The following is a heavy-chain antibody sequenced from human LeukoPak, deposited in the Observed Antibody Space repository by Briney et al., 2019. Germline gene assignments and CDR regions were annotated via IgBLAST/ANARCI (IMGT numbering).Heavy chain of an antibody. Sequence: SVKVSCKASGGTFSSYAISWVRQAPGQGLEWLGGIIPIFGTANYAQKFQGRVTITADESTSTAYMELSSLRSEDTAVYYCARSRGQRDAFDIWGQGTMVTVSS. CDR1: GGTFSSYA. CDR3: ARSRGQRDAFDI. V-gene: IGHV1-69*13. CDR2: IIPIFGTA. J-gene: IGHJ3*02. D-gene: IGHD6-25*01.